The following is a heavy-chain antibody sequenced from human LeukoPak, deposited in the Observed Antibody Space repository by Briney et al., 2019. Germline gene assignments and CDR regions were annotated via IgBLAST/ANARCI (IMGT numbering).Heavy chain of an antibody. CDR2: IYSGGST. CDR1: GFTVSSNY. J-gene: IGHJ3*02. D-gene: IGHD3-22*01. CDR3: ARALDYYYDSSGSAFDI. Sequence: GGSLRLSCAASGFTVSSNYMSWVRQAPGKGLEWVSVIYSGGSTYYADSVKGRFTISRDNSKNTLYLQMNGLRAEDTAVYYSARALDYYYDSSGSAFDIWGQGTMVTVSS. V-gene: IGHV3-53*01.